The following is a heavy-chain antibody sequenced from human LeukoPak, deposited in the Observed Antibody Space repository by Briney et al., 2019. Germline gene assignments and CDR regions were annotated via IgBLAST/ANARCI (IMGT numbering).Heavy chain of an antibody. V-gene: IGHV3-48*03. J-gene: IGHJ4*02. Sequence: PGGSLRLSCAASGFTFSGYAMNWVRQAPGKGLEWLSHISSTGGTIYYADSVKDRPTVSRDNAKNSLYLQMNSLRAEDTAVYYCAKSDPYGDSLIEIWGQGALVTVSS. D-gene: IGHD4-17*01. CDR1: GFTFSGYA. CDR2: ISSTGGTI. CDR3: AKSDPYGDSLIEI.